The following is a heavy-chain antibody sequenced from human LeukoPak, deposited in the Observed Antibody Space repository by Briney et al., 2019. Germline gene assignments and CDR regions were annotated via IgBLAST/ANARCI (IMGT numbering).Heavy chain of an antibody. J-gene: IGHJ4*02. CDR2: IKPDGSEK. V-gene: IGHV3-7*01. CDR3: ARSLTPGFIQWSLDY. CDR1: GFTFSNYY. Sequence: PGGSLRLSCAASGFTFSNYYMTWVRLPPGKGLEWVANIKPDGSEKWYVDSVKGRFTISRDNARNSLYLQMDGLRAEDTAVYYCARSLTPGFIQWSLDYWGQGALVTVSS. D-gene: IGHD3-3*01.